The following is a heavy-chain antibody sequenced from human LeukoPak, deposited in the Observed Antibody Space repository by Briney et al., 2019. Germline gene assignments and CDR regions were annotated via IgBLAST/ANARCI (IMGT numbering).Heavy chain of an antibody. Sequence: GGSLRLSCEASGFSLISYFMSWIRQAPGKGLERISYITNTGRSTNYADAVKGRFTISRDNGKQSVYLEMTDLRAEDTAVYYCAREASGNYHVFDSWGQGTLDIVSS. CDR1: GFSLISYF. V-gene: IGHV3-11*04. J-gene: IGHJ4*02. CDR2: ITNTGRST. D-gene: IGHD6-25*01. CDR3: AREASGNYHVFDS.